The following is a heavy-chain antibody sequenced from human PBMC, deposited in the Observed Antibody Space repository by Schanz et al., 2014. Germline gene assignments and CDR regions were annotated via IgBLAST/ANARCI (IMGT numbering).Heavy chain of an antibody. Sequence: QVQLVQSGAEVKKPGASVKVSCKASGYTFTSYGINWVRQAPGQGLEWMGWISAYNGNTNYAQKLQGRVTMTTDTSTSTASMELSSLRSEDTAVYYCARDRLECGAECYSVEVFEIWGQGTLVIVSS. CDR3: ARDRLECGAECYSVEVFEI. V-gene: IGHV1-18*01. CDR1: GYTFTSYG. D-gene: IGHD2-21*01. J-gene: IGHJ4*02. CDR2: ISAYNGNT.